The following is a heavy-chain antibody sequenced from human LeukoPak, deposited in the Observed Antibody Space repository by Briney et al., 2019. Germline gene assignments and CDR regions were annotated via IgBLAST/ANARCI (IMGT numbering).Heavy chain of an antibody. V-gene: IGHV3-30*07. J-gene: IGHJ4*02. D-gene: IGHD3-22*01. CDR3: ARESNSSGYYGLIDC. Sequence: AGGSLTLSCAAAGFTFSSYAMHCVRQAPGKGLEWVAVISYDGSNKHYADSVKGRFTISRDNSKNTLYLQMNSLRAEDTAVYYCARESNSSGYYGLIDCWGQGTLATVSS. CDR2: ISYDGSNK. CDR1: GFTFSSYA.